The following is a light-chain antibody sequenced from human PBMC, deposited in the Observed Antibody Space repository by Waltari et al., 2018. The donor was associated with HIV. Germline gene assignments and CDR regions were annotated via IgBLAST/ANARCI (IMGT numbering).Light chain of an antibody. Sequence: DIQMTQSPSSQSAPVGDTVTITCQASQDITNYLTWYQQQPGRAPVLLVYLAYISQNGVPSRFSARGSGTNFTLTLSSLQPEDLATYYCQQYYNLPRTFGQGTKLQI. CDR3: QQYYNLPRT. J-gene: IGKJ2*01. CDR1: QDITNY. CDR2: LAY. V-gene: IGKV1-33*01.